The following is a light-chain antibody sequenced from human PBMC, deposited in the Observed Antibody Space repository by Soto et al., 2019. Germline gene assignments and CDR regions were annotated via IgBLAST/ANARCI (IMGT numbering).Light chain of an antibody. J-gene: IGLJ2*01. Sequence: QSALTQPPSVSGSPGQSITISCTGTSSDVGAYNRVSWYHQPPGTAPKLIIYEVNNRPSGVPDRFSGSKSGNTASLTISGLQTEDEADYYCSSYTPSRTVFGGGTKLTVL. CDR3: SSYTPSRTV. CDR1: SSDVGAYNR. CDR2: EVN. V-gene: IGLV2-18*02.